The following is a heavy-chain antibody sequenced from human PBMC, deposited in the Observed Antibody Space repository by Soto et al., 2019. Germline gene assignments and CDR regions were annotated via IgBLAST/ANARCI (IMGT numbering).Heavy chain of an antibody. J-gene: IGHJ5*02. CDR3: ARDFRTVGIASRFDP. V-gene: IGHV3-11*01. CDR1: GFTFGDYY. Sequence: QVHLVESGGGLVKPGGSLRLSCEASGFTFGDYYMTWIRQAPGKGLEWVAFIGNRGTGIYYADSVKGRFTIFRDNDKNSLYLQMKSLRAEDAAMYYCARDFRTVGIASRFDPWGQGTLVTVSS. CDR2: IGNRGTGI. D-gene: IGHD6-13*01.